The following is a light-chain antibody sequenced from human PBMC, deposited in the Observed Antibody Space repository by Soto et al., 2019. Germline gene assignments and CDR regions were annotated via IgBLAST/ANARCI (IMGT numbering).Light chain of an antibody. J-gene: IGKJ4*01. CDR3: QQYYSTPPLT. CDR2: WAS. Sequence: DIVMTQSPDSLAVSLGERATINCKSSQSVLYSSNNKNYLAWYQQKPGQPPKLLIYWASTRESGVPDRFSGSGSGTDFTLTSSSLQAEDVAFYYCQQYYSTPPLTFGGGTKVEIK. V-gene: IGKV4-1*01. CDR1: QSVLYSSNNKNY.